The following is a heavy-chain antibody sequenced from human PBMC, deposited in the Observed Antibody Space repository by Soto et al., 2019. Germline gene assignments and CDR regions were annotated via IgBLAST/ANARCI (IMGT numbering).Heavy chain of an antibody. V-gene: IGHV3-72*01. D-gene: IGHD1-7*01. CDR3: ARRITGTPPADGGS. CDR2: IRNIANSYTT. J-gene: IGHJ5*02. Sequence: EVQLVESGGDLVQPGGSLRLSCAVSGFTFSDHYMDWVRQAPGKGLECVGRIRNIANSYTTDYAASVKGRFTISRDDSKNSLYLQMNSLKTEDTAMYYCARRITGTPPADGGSWGQGTLVTVSS. CDR1: GFTFSDHY.